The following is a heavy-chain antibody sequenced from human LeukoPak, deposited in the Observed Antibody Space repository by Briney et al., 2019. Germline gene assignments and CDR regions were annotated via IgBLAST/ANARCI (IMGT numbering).Heavy chain of an antibody. J-gene: IGHJ4*02. CDR1: GYIFTSYY. V-gene: IGHV1-46*01. CDR2: INPSGGST. D-gene: IGHD6-13*01. Sequence: ASVKVSCEASGYIFTSYYMHWVRQAPGQGLEWMGIINPSGGSTKYAQKFQGRVTMTRDTSTSTVYMELSSLRSEDTAVYYCARDYSSSSPWDYWGQGTLVTVSS. CDR3: ARDYSSSSPWDY.